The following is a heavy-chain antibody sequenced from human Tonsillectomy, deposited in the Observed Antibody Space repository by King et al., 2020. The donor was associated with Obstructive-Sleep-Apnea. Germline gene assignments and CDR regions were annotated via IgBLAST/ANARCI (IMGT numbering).Heavy chain of an antibody. D-gene: IGHD3-3*01. J-gene: IGHJ4*02. CDR2: IYYNGTT. CDR1: GGSISSSSYS. Sequence: LQLQESGPGLVKPSETLSLTCTVSGGSISSSSYSWGWIRQPPGKGLEGIGSIYYNGTTYYNPSLKSRVTISVDTSKNQFSLKLSSVTAADTAVYYCAGDHPRITVFGDYFDYWGQGTLVTVSS. CDR3: AGDHPRITVFGDYFDY. V-gene: IGHV4-39*07.